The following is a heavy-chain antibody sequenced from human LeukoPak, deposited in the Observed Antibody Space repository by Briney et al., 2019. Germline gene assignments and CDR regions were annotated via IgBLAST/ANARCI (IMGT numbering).Heavy chain of an antibody. V-gene: IGHV3-20*04. Sequence: GGSLRLSCAASGFTFDDHGMSWVRQAPGKGLEWVSGINWKGGSTGYADSVKGRFTISRDNAKKSLYLEMNSLRAEDTAVYYCARDRYGLGYGSLFDYWGQGTLVTVSS. D-gene: IGHD3-10*01. CDR3: ARDRYGLGYGSLFDY. CDR2: INWKGGST. CDR1: GFTFDDHG. J-gene: IGHJ4*02.